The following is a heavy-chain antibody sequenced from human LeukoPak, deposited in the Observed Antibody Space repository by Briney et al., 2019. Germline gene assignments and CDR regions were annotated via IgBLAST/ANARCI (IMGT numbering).Heavy chain of an antibody. CDR1: GFTFSSYS. D-gene: IGHD6-13*01. J-gene: IGHJ5*02. CDR3: ARDRASSRPGWFDP. CDR2: ISSSSSYI. V-gene: IGHV3-21*01. Sequence: GGSLRLSCAASGFTFSSYSMNWVRQALGKGLEWVSSISSSSSYIYYADSVKGRFTISRDNAKNSLYLQMNSLRAEDTAVYYCARDRASSRPGWFDPWGQGTLVTVSS.